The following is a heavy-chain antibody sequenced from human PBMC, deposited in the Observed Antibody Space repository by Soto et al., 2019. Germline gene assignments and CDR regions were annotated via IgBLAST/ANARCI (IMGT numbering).Heavy chain of an antibody. D-gene: IGHD2-2*01. CDR1: GASISSGDYY. J-gene: IGHJ4*02. CDR2: IYYSGST. V-gene: IGHV4-30-4*01. CDR3: ARACSSNSCYDVFDY. Sequence: PSETLSLTCTVSGASISSGDYYWSWIRQPPGKGLEWIGYIYYSGSTYYHPSLQSRVTISIDASKNQFSLKLSSVTAADTAVYYCARACSSNSCYDVFDYWGQGTLVTVSS.